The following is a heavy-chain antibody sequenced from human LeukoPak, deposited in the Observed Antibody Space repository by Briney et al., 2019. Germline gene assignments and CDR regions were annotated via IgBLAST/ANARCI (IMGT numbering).Heavy chain of an antibody. CDR2: IYYSGST. D-gene: IGHD5-12*01. J-gene: IGHJ4*02. V-gene: IGHV4-59*01. Sequence: SETLSLTCTVPGGSISSYYWSWIRQPPGKGLEWIGYIYYSGSTNYNPSLKSRVTISVDTSKNQFSLKLSSVTAADTAVFYCARSGYDFDWGQGTLVTVSS. CDR3: ARSGYDFD. CDR1: GGSISSYY.